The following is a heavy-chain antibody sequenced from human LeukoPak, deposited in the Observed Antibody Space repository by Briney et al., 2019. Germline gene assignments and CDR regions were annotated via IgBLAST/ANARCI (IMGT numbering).Heavy chain of an antibody. CDR1: GGSISSYY. CDR2: IYYSGST. CDR3: ARVYCSSTSCYEHYYYYMDV. D-gene: IGHD2-2*01. J-gene: IGHJ6*03. V-gene: IGHV4-59*01. Sequence: PSETLSLTCTVSGGSISSYYWSWIRQPPGEGLEWIGYIYYSGSTNYNPSLKSRVTISVDTSKNQFSLKLSSVTAADTAVYYCARVYCSSTSCYEHYYYYMDVWGKGTTVTISS.